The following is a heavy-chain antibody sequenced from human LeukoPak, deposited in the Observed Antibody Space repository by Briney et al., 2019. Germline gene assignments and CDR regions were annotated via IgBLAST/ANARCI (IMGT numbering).Heavy chain of an antibody. D-gene: IGHD3-16*01. CDR1: GFTFSDYY. Sequence: PGGSLRLSCAASGFTFSDYYMSWIRQAPGKGPEWVSYISSSSSYTNYADSVKGRFTISRDNAKNSLYLQMNSLRAEDTSVYYCARDSRLSRWRGTSDYWGQGTLVTVSS. CDR2: ISSSSSYT. J-gene: IGHJ4*02. CDR3: ARDSRLSRWRGTSDY. V-gene: IGHV3-11*06.